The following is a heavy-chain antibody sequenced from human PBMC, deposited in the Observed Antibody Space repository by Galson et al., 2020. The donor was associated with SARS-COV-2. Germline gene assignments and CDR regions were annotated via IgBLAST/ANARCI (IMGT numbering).Heavy chain of an antibody. CDR3: ATGDVWFES. D-gene: IGHD7-27*01. J-gene: IGHJ5*01. V-gene: IGHV3-48*03. CDR1: ELTFSNTE. Sequence: GESLKISCAASELTFSNTEMNWVRQAPGKGLEWLSYISMSGITIYYADSVKGRFTISRDNAENSLYLQMNSLRAEDTGIYYCATGDVWFESWGQGTLVTVSS. CDR2: ISMSGITI.